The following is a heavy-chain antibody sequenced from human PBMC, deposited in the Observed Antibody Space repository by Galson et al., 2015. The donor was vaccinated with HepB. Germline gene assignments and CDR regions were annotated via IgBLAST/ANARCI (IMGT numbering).Heavy chain of an antibody. CDR2: INWKDGSI. D-gene: IGHD3-22*01. CDR3: AKDVTYYYDSSGYYPPRYFDY. CDR1: GFNFDEYG. J-gene: IGHJ4*02. Sequence: SLRLSCAVSGFNFDEYGMSWVRQVPGKGLEWVAGINWKDGSIGYAGSVEGRFTISRDNAKNSLYLQMNSLRAEDTALYYCAKDVTYYYDSSGYYPPRYFDYWGQGTLVTVSS. V-gene: IGHV3-20*04.